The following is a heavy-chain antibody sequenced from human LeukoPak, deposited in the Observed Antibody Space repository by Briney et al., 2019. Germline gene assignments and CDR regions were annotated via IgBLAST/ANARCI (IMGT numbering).Heavy chain of an antibody. CDR2: IKPDGSEK. CDR3: AKEQAGSGDYELGP. D-gene: IGHD4-17*01. CDR1: GFTFSTYW. V-gene: IGHV3-7*01. J-gene: IGHJ5*02. Sequence: GGSLRLSCAASGFTFSTYWMGWVRQAPGKGLEWVANIKPDGSEKYYADSVKGRFTISRDNSKNTLYLQMNSLRAEDTAVYYCAKEQAGSGDYELGPWGQGTLVTVSS.